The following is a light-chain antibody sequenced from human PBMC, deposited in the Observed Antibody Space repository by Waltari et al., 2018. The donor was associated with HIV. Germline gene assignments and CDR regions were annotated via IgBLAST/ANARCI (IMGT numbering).Light chain of an antibody. CDR1: QSLSNTY. CDR3: QQYDSSPLT. CDR2: GAS. J-gene: IGKJ4*01. Sequence: EIVLTQSPGTLSLSPGERATLSCRTSQSLSNTYLAWYQQRPGQAPRLLIFGASGRATGIPDMFSGSGSGTDFTLTISRLEPEDFAVYHCQQYDSSPLTFGGGTKVEIK. V-gene: IGKV3-20*01.